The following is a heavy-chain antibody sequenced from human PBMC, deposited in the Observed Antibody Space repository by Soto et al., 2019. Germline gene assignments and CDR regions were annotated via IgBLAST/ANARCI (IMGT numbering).Heavy chain of an antibody. J-gene: IGHJ3*02. D-gene: IGHD6-19*01. CDR1: GGSISSYY. Sequence: SETLSLTCTVSGGSISSYYWSWIRQPAGKGLEWIGRIYTSGSTNYNPSLKSRVTMSVDTSKNQFSLKLSSVTAADTAVYYCARQWLVAVDDAFDIWGQGTMVTDSS. CDR3: ARQWLVAVDDAFDI. CDR2: IYTSGST. V-gene: IGHV4-4*07.